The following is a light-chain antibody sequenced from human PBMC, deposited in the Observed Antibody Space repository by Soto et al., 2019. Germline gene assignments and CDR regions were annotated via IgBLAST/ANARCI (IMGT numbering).Light chain of an antibody. V-gene: IGKV3-20*01. Sequence: EIVLTQSPVTLSLSPGEGATLSCRASQSVSSSYLAWYQQKPGQAPRLLIYGASSRATGIPDRFSGSGSGTDFTLTISRLEPEDFAVYYCQQYGSSPRTFGQGTKV. J-gene: IGKJ1*01. CDR1: QSVSSSY. CDR3: QQYGSSPRT. CDR2: GAS.